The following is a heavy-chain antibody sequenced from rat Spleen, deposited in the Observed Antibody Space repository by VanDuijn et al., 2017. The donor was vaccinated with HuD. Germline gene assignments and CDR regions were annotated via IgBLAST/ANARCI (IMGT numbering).Heavy chain of an antibody. CDR2: IRTKSNNYAT. CDR1: GFTFSNAA. J-gene: IGHJ2*01. D-gene: IGHD1-11*01. V-gene: IGHV10-5*01. Sequence: VQVVESGGGLVQPKESLKISCAASGFTFSNAAMYWVRQAPGKGLEWVARIRTKSNNYATYYADSVKGRFTISRDDSKSMVYLQMDNLKTEDTAMYYCTRGGFYRYWGQGVMVTVSS. CDR3: TRGGFYRY.